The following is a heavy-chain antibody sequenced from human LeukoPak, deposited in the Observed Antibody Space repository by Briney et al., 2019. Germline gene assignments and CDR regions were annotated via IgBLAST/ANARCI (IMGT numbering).Heavy chain of an antibody. CDR3: AKDFYP. V-gene: IGHV3-9*01. J-gene: IGHJ5*02. CDR2: ISWNSGSI. Sequence: HPGGSLRLSCAASGFTFDDYAMHWVRQAPGKGLEWVSGISWNSGSIGYADSVKGRFTISRDNAKNSLYLQMNSLRAEDTALYYCAKDFYPWGQGTLVTVSS. CDR1: GFTFDDYA.